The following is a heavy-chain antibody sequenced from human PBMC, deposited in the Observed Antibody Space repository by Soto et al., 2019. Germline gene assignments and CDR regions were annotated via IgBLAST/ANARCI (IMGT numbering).Heavy chain of an antibody. V-gene: IGHV4-39*01. Sequence: PSETLSLTCTVSGGSISSSSYYWGWIRQPPGKGLEWIGSIYYSGSTYYNPSLKSRVTISVDTSKNQFSLKLSSVTAADTAVYYCARHLYYYGSGSYPNFVDYWGQGTLVTVSS. J-gene: IGHJ4*02. CDR2: IYYSGST. CDR3: ARHLYYYGSGSYPNFVDY. D-gene: IGHD3-10*01. CDR1: GGSISSSSYY.